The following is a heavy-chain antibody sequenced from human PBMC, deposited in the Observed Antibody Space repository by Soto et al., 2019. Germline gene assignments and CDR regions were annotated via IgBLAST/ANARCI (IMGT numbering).Heavy chain of an antibody. V-gene: IGHV3-23*01. CDR2: ISGSGGST. D-gene: IGHD5-12*01. CDR1: GFTFSSYA. CDR3: ASRYGGYLTKLDY. Sequence: PGGSLRLSCAASGFTFSSYAMSWVRQAPGKGLEWVSAISGSGGSTYYADSVKGRFTISRDNSKNTLYLQMNSLRAEDTAVYYCASRYGGYLTKLDYWGQGTLVTVSS. J-gene: IGHJ4*02.